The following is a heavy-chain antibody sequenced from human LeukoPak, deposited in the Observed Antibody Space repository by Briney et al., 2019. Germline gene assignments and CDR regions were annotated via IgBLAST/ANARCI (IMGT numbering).Heavy chain of an antibody. J-gene: IGHJ4*02. CDR1: GYSISSGYY. CDR2: IYHSGST. D-gene: IGHD3-3*01. Sequence: SETLSLTCTVSGYSISSGYYWGWIRQPPGKGLEWIGSIYHSGSTYYNPSLKSRVTISVDTSKNQFSLKLSSVTAADTAVYYCARGAFYDDFWSGFSSAPSLDYWGQGTLVTVSS. CDR3: ARGAFYDDFWSGFSSAPSLDY. V-gene: IGHV4-38-2*02.